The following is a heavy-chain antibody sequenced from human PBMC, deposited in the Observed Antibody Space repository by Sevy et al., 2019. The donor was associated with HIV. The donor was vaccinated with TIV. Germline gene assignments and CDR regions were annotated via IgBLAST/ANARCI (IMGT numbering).Heavy chain of an antibody. D-gene: IGHD2-2*01. V-gene: IGHV4-34*01. CDR1: VGPSVVTT. J-gene: IGHJ3*02. Sequence: LLQLRRPCPSPALSIVGPSVVTTGAGSASPQGMGLEWIGEINHSGSANYNPSLKSRVTISVDTSKNQFSLKLSSVTAADTAVYYCARHCSSISCSHAFDIWGLGTMVTVSS. CDR3: ARHCSSISCSHAFDI. CDR2: INHSGSA.